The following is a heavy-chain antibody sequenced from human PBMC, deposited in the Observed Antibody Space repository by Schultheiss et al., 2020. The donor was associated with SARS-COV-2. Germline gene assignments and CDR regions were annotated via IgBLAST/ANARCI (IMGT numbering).Heavy chain of an antibody. D-gene: IGHD3-16*01. J-gene: IGHJ6*02. V-gene: IGHV3-33*08. CDR3: ARLWGSYSGMDV. CDR2: IWYDGSNK. CDR1: GFTFSSYG. Sequence: GGSLRLSCAASGFTFSSYGMHWVRQAPGKGLEWVAVIWYDGSNKYYADSVKGRFTISRDNSKNTLYLQVNSLRVEDTAVYYCARLWGSYSGMDVWGQGTTVTVSS.